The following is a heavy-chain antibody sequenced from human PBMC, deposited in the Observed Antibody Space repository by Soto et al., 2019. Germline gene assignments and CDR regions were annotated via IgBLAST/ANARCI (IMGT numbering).Heavy chain of an antibody. CDR1: GYSCTSYW. Sequence: GGSLKTSRKGPGYSCTSYWIGWVLQMPGKVVEWMVIIYPGDSDTRYSPSFQSQVTISADKSISTAYLQWSSLKASDTAMYYCARHGRNYDFWSGYQRTYGMDVWGQGTTVTVSS. CDR2: IYPGDSDT. D-gene: IGHD3-3*01. J-gene: IGHJ6*02. V-gene: IGHV5-51*01. CDR3: ARHGRNYDFWSGYQRTYGMDV.